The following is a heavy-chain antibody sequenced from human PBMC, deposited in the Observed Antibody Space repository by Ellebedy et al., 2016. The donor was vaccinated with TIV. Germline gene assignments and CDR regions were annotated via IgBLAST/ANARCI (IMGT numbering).Heavy chain of an antibody. D-gene: IGHD6-13*01. CDR3: ARGRIAAAGLLPFDY. J-gene: IGHJ4*02. Sequence: YYYPSLKSRVTISVDTSKNQFSLKLSSVTAADTAVYYCARGRIAAAGLLPFDYWGQGTLVTVSS. V-gene: IGHV4-39*07.